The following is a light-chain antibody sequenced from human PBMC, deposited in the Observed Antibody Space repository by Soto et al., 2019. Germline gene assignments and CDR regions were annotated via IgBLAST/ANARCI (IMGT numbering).Light chain of an antibody. V-gene: IGKV1-9*01. J-gene: IGKJ5*01. CDR1: QTIGTY. CDR2: EAS. Sequence: DIQLTQSASSLSASVGDRVTITCRASQTIGTYLNWYQQKPGKAPKLMIYEASTLQSGVPSRFSGSGSGTEFTLTISGLLPEDFATYHCQQLNTLPFTFGQGTRLEIK. CDR3: QQLNTLPFT.